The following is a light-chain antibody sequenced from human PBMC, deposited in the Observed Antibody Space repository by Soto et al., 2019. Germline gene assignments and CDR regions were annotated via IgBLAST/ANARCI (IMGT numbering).Light chain of an antibody. CDR1: SSNIGSNY. Sequence: QSVLTQPPSASGTPGQRVTISCSGSSSNIGSNYVYWYQQLPGTAPKLLIYRNNQRPSGVTDRFSGSKSGTSASLAISGLRSEDEADYYCAAWDDSLSAPYVFGTGTKLTVL. V-gene: IGLV1-47*01. J-gene: IGLJ1*01. CDR2: RNN. CDR3: AAWDDSLSAPYV.